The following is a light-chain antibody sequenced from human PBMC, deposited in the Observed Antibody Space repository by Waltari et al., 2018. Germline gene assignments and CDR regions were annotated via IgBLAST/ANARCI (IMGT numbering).Light chain of an antibody. CDR1: SSDVGGYKL. CDR3: CSFAGSTTWV. V-gene: IGLV2-23*01. J-gene: IGLJ3*02. CDR2: EGN. Sequence: QSALTQPASVSGSPGQSITISCTGTSSDVGGYKLVSWYQQHPGKAPKLIIYEGNKWPSGVSHRFSGSKSGNTASLTISGLQAEDEADYYCCSFAGSTTWVFGGGTTLTVL.